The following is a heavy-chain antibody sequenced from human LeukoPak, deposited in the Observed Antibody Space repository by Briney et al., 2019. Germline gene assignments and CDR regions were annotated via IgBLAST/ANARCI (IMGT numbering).Heavy chain of an antibody. J-gene: IGHJ4*02. D-gene: IGHD5-12*01. CDR3: ARARAGIVATIGDY. V-gene: IGHV4-4*02. CDR2: IYHSGST. Sequence: DPSETLSLTCAVSGGSISSSNWWSWVRQPPGKGLEWIGEIYHSGSTNYNPSLKSRVTISVDKSKNQFSLKLSSVTAADTAVYYCARARAGIVATIGDYWGQGTLVTVSS. CDR1: GGSISSSNW.